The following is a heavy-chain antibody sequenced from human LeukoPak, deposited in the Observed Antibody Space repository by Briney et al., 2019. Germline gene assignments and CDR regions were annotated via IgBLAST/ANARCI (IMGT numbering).Heavy chain of an antibody. CDR1: GGSFSGYY. Sequence: SETLSLTCAVYGGSFSGYYWSWIRQPPGKGLEWIGEINHSGSTNYNPSLKSRVTISVDTSKNQFSLKLSSVTAADTAVYYCARGNGDYSSWYFDLWGRGTLVTVSS. J-gene: IGHJ2*01. V-gene: IGHV4-34*01. CDR3: ARGNGDYSSWYFDL. CDR2: INHSGST. D-gene: IGHD4-17*01.